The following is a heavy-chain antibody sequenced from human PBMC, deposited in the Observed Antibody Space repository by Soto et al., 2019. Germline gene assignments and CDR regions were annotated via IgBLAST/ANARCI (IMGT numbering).Heavy chain of an antibody. CDR2: IYYSGST. Sequence: TSETLCLTCTVSDGSISSYYWSWIRQPPGKGLEWIGYIYYSGSTNYNPSLKSRVTISVDTSKNQFSLKLSSVTAADTAVYYCARYGSGSSVWFDPWGQGTLVTVSS. J-gene: IGHJ5*02. CDR1: DGSISSYY. V-gene: IGHV4-59*01. CDR3: ARYGSGSSVWFDP. D-gene: IGHD3-10*01.